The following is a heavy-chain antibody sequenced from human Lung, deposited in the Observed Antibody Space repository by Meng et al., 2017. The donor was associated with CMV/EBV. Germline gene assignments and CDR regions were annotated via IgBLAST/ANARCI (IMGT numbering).Heavy chain of an antibody. V-gene: IGHV4-31*03. CDR3: ARTNYGDYNWFDP. J-gene: IGHJ5*02. Sequence: GQLWDSGPGLVKPSQTLSLTGTVSGGSISSGGFYWSWIRQHPGKGLEWIGYIYYSGSTYYNPSLRSRVAISIDTSKNQFSLKLTSVTAADTAVYFCARTNYGDYNWFDPWGQGTLVTVSS. CDR2: IYYSGST. CDR1: GGSISSGGFY. D-gene: IGHD4-17*01.